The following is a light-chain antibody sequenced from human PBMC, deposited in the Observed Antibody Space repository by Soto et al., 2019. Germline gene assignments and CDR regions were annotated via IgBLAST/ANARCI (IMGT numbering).Light chain of an antibody. CDR2: GAS. V-gene: IGKV1-27*01. J-gene: IGKJ4*01. CDR3: QKYKSAPLT. Sequence: DIQMTQSPSSLSASVGDRVTITCRASQDISNYLAWYQQKPGKVPKLLIYGASTLQSGVPSRFSGSGSGTDFTLTISSLQPEDVASYYCQKYKSAPLTFGGGTKVEIK. CDR1: QDISNY.